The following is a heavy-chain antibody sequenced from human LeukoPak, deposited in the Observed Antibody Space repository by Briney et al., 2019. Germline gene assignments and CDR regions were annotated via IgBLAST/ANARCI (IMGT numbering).Heavy chain of an antibody. V-gene: IGHV3-49*03. J-gene: IGHJ4*02. CDR3: TRGGVGIRCFDWLSDY. CDR1: GFTFGDYA. D-gene: IGHD3-9*01. Sequence: QPGGSLRLSCTASGFTFGDYAMSWFRQAPGEGLEWVGFIRSKAYGGTTEYAASVKGRFTISRDDSKSIAYLQMNSLKTEDTAVYYCTRGGVGIRCFDWLSDYWGQGTLVTVSS. CDR2: IRSKAYGGTT.